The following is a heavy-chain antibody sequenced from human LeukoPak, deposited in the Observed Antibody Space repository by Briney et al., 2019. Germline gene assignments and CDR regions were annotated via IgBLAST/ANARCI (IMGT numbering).Heavy chain of an antibody. V-gene: IGHV3-30-3*01. CDR3: ARDLGGHGWFDP. CDR2: ISYDGSNK. J-gene: IGHJ5*02. D-gene: IGHD3-16*01. CDR1: GFTFSSYA. Sequence: GGSLRLSCAASGFTFSSYAMHWVRQAPGKGLEWVAVISYDGSNKYYADSVKGRFTISRDNSKNTLYLQMDSLRAEDTAVYYCARDLGGHGWFDPWGQGTLVTVSS.